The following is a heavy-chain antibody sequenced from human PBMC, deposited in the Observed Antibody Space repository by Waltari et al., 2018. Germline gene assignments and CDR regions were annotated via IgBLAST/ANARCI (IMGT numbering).Heavy chain of an antibody. V-gene: IGHV4-34*01. CDR2: INHSGST. CDR1: GGAFRGYS. CDR3: ARRSTNGVREAYGMDV. J-gene: IGHJ6*02. D-gene: IGHD2-8*01. Sequence: QVQLQQWGAGRLKPSETLSLTCAVYGGAFRGYSWSGNRQPPGKGLEWIGEINHSGSTNYNPSLKSRVTISVDTSKNQFSLKLSSVTAADTAVYYCARRSTNGVREAYGMDVWGQGTTVTVSS.